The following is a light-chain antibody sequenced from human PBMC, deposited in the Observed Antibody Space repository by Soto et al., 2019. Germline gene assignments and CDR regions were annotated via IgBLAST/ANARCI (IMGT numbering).Light chain of an antibody. J-gene: IGKJ1*01. CDR3: HQYHIWPSWT. V-gene: IGKV3-15*01. Sequence: EIVLTQSPATLSVSLGDSATLSCRAGQSVSLSLAWYQMRPGQPPRLLIYGASTRATDIPARFRGTGSGTDFTLTISSLQSEDFAVYFCHQYHIWPSWTFGQGTKVELK. CDR2: GAS. CDR1: QSVSLS.